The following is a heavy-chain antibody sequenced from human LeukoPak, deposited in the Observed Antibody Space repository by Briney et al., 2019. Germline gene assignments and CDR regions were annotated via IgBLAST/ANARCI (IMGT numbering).Heavy chain of an antibody. Sequence: PGGSLRLSCAASGFTFSSYAMSWVLQAPGKGLEWFSAISGSGGSTYYADSVKGRFTISRDNSKNTLYLQMNSLRAEDTAVYYCAKDQGHVLRYFDWFGNYYMDVWGKGTTVTVSS. J-gene: IGHJ6*03. V-gene: IGHV3-23*01. CDR1: GFTFSSYA. CDR3: AKDQGHVLRYFDWFGNYYMDV. CDR2: ISGSGGST. D-gene: IGHD3-9*01.